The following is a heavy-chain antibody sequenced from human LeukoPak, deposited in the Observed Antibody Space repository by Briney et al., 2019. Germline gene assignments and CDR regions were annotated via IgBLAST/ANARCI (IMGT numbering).Heavy chain of an antibody. D-gene: IGHD6-6*01. CDR3: ATPGHYSSSSFGY. CDR1: GYTLTELS. Sequence: ASVKVSCKVSGYTLTELSMHWVRQAPGKGLEWMGGFDPEDGETIYAQKFQGRVTMTEDTSTNPAYMELSSLRSEDAAVYYCATPGHYSSSSFGYWGQGTLVTVSS. CDR2: FDPEDGET. J-gene: IGHJ4*02. V-gene: IGHV1-24*01.